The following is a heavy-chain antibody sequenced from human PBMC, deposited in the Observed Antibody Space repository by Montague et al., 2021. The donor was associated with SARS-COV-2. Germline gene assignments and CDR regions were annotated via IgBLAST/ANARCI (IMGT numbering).Heavy chain of an antibody. CDR2: TYLSGST. D-gene: IGHD3/OR15-3a*01. Sequence: SETLSLTCVVSDVSLSSSTWWCWVRPSPGKGLEWVGETYLSGSTQCHPSVNSRATISLNDSRRQFSLRPTSVAAADTAVYFWARGGLGNRGFDYWGPGAPVTVSS. CDR3: ARGGLGNRGFDY. CDR1: DVSLSSSTW. V-gene: IGHV4-4*02. J-gene: IGHJ4*02.